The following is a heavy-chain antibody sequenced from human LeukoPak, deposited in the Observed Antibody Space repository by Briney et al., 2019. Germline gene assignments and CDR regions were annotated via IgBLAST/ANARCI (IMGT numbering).Heavy chain of an antibody. Sequence: SETLSLTCSVSGVSISDYHWIWIWQPPAKGLEWILYFSYSGSTTYNPSLKSRVTMSVDTSKNQFSLMLNSVAAADTAVYYCARMYSGTSYYFDFWGQGTLVTVSS. CDR3: ARMYSGTSYYFDF. D-gene: IGHD1-26*01. CDR1: GVSISDYH. CDR2: FSYSGST. V-gene: IGHV4-59*01. J-gene: IGHJ4*02.